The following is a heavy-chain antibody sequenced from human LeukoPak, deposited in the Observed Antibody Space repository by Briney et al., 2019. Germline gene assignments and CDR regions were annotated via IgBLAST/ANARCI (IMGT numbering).Heavy chain of an antibody. V-gene: IGHV3-48*01. D-gene: IGHD3-10*01. Sequence: GGSLRLSCAASGFTFSSYSMNWVRQAPGKGLEWVSYISSSSGTIYYADSVKGRFTISRDNAKNSLYLQMNSLRAEDTAVYYCARDQHYYNSGSYYIGLDYWGQGTLVTVSS. J-gene: IGHJ4*02. CDR1: GFTFSSYS. CDR3: ARDQHYYNSGSYYIGLDY. CDR2: ISSSSGTI.